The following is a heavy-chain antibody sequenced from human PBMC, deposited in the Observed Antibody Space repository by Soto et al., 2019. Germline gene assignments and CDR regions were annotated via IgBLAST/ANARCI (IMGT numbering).Heavy chain of an antibody. D-gene: IGHD3-10*01. CDR2: ISWDGGST. Sequence: EVQLVESGGVVVQPGGSLRLSCAASGFTFDDYTMHWVRQAPGKGLEWVSLISWDGGSTYYADSVKGRFTISRDNSKNSLYLQMNSLRTEDTDLYYCAKGVELLWLGDVNWFATWGQGTLVTVSS. J-gene: IGHJ5*02. CDR1: GFTFDDYT. CDR3: AKGVELLWLGDVNWFAT. V-gene: IGHV3-43*01.